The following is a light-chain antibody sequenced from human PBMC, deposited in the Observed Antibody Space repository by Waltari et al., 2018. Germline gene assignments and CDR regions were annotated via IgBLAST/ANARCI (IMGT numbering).Light chain of an antibody. V-gene: IGKV1-39*01. CDR1: QSITSY. CDR2: AAS. CDR3: QQSYSTPPT. J-gene: IGKJ5*01. Sequence: DIQMTQSPSSLSASVGDSVTITCRASQSITSYLNWYQQKPGKAPQLLIYAASSLQSGVPSRFSGSGSGTDFTLTISSLQPEDFATYYCQQSYSTPPTFGQGTRLEIK.